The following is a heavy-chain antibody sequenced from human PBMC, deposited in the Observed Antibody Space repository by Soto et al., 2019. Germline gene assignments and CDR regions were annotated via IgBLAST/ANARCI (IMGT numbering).Heavy chain of an antibody. J-gene: IGHJ4*02. D-gene: IGHD3-16*02. CDR2: ISYDGSNK. CDR3: AKVMAYFYVWGSYSLSNFDY. V-gene: IGHV3-30*18. CDR1: GFTFSAYG. Sequence: PGGSLRLSCAASGFTFSAYGMPWVGQSPGKGLEWLAVISYDGSNKYYADSVKGRFTISGNNSKTTPYLQRNSLRAEDTVVYYCAKVMAYFYVWGSYSLSNFDYWGQGTLVTVSS.